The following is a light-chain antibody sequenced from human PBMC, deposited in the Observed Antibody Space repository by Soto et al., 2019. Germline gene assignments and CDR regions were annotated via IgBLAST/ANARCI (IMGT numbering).Light chain of an antibody. J-gene: IGKJ5*01. CDR1: QNISPSY. Sequence: EIVLTQSPATLSFSPGERATLSCRASQNISPSYLAWYHQKPGQAPRLLIFGATSRATGIPDRFSGSGSGTDFTLTISRLEPEDFAVYYCQQYGSSPPITFGQGTRLEIK. CDR2: GAT. CDR3: QQYGSSPPIT. V-gene: IGKV3-20*01.